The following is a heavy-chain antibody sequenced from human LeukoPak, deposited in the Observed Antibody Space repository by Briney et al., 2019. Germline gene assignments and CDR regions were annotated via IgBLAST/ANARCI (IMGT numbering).Heavy chain of an antibody. CDR1: GYTFTGYY. CDR2: INPNSGDT. D-gene: IGHD2-8*01. Sequence: ASVKVSCKASGYTFTGYYMHWVRQAPGQGLEWMGWINPNSGDTNYAQKFQGRVTMTRATSISTAYMELSRLRFDDTAVYYCAREVDRPGARCIFDYWGQGTLVTVSS. V-gene: IGHV1-2*02. J-gene: IGHJ4*02. CDR3: AREVDRPGARCIFDY.